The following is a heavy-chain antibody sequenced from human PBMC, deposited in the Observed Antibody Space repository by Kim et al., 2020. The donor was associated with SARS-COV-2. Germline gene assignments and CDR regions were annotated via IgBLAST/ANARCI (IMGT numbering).Heavy chain of an antibody. CDR1: GGSISSGDYY. Sequence: SETLSLTCTVSGGSISSGDYYWSWIRQPPGKCLEWIGYIYYSGSTYYNPSLKSRVTISVDTSKNQFSLKLSSVTAADTAVYYCARQEGYYDILTGYIIWGQGPLVTVSS. CDR2: IYYSGST. J-gene: IGHJ4*02. D-gene: IGHD3-9*01. V-gene: IGHV4-30-4*01. CDR3: ARQEGYYDILTGYII.